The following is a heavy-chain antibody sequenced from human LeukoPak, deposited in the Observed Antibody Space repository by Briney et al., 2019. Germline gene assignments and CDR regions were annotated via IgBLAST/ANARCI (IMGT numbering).Heavy chain of an antibody. D-gene: IGHD4-11*01. CDR2: ISSSGSTI. J-gene: IGHJ4*02. CDR1: GFTSSSYE. CDR3: AKDAAANVDYPYYFDY. Sequence: GGSLRLSCAASGFTSSSYEMNWVRQAPGKGLEWVSYISSSGSTIYYADSVKGRFTISRDNSRTTLYLLMNSLRAEDTAVYYCAKDAAANVDYPYYFDYWGQGALVTVSS. V-gene: IGHV3-48*03.